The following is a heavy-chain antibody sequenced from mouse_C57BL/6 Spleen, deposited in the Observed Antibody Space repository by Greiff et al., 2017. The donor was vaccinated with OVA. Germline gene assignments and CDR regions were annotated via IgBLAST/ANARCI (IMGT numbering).Heavy chain of an antibody. Sequence: EVQLQQSGAELVKPGASVKLSCTASGFNIKDYYMHWVKQRTEQGLEWIGRIDPEDGETKYAPTFQGKATITADTSSNTAYLQLSSLTSEDTAVYYCALDSSGYVEFAYWGQGTLVTVSA. CDR3: ALDSSGYVEFAY. J-gene: IGHJ3*01. V-gene: IGHV14-2*01. D-gene: IGHD3-2*02. CDR1: GFNIKDYY. CDR2: IDPEDGET.